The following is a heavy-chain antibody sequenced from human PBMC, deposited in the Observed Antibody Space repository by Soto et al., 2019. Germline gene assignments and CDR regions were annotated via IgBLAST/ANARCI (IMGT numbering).Heavy chain of an antibody. V-gene: IGHV1-2*04. J-gene: IGHJ6*02. CDR1: GYTFTGYY. Sequence: QVQLVQSGAEVKKPGASVKVSCKASGYTFTGYYMNWVRQARGQGLEWMGWINPNSGGTNYAQKFQGWVTMTRDTAISTAYKELSRLRSDETAVYYCARGIKLRLGELSYGGMDVWGQGTTVTVSS. CDR2: INPNSGGT. CDR3: ARGIKLRLGELSYGGMDV. D-gene: IGHD3-16*02.